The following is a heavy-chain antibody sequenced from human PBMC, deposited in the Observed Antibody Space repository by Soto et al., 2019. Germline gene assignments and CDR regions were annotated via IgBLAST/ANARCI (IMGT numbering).Heavy chain of an antibody. CDR2: INHSGST. CDR1: GGSISGYY. Sequence: SETLSLTCAVYGGSISGYYWSRIRQPPGKGLEWIGEINHSGSTNYNPSLKSRVTISVDTSKNQFSLKLSSVTAADTAVYYCARGIRYYDYVWGSYPRYYFDYWGQGTLVPVSS. D-gene: IGHD3-16*02. CDR3: ARGIRYYDYVWGSYPRYYFDY. J-gene: IGHJ4*02. V-gene: IGHV4-34*01.